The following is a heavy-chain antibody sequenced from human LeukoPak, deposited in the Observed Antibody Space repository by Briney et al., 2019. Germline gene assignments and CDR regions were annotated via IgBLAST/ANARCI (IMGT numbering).Heavy chain of an antibody. J-gene: IGHJ4*02. V-gene: IGHV1-3*01. CDR3: ARDDCGDTCYPGGY. CDR1: GYIFTKYD. CDR2: IKAANGDT. D-gene: IGHD2-21*01. Sequence: ASVSVSCKASGYIFTKYDVHWVRRAPGQSPEWMGWIKAANGDTKYSQNFQDRLTITRDTSASTVYMELSSLTSEDTALYYCARDDCGDTCYPGGYWGQGTLVTVSS.